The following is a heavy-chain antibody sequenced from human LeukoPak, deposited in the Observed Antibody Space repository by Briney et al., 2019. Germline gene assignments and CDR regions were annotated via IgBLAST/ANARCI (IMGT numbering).Heavy chain of an antibody. CDR3: ARDDYGDPTYYYGMDV. CDR1: GGPISSYY. D-gene: IGHD4-17*01. Sequence: PSETLSLTCTVSGGPISSYYWSWIRQPPGKGLEWIGYIYYSGSTNYNPSLKSRVTISVDTSKNQFSLKLSSVTAADTAVYYCARDDYGDPTYYYGMDVWGQGTTVTVSS. J-gene: IGHJ6*02. CDR2: IYYSGST. V-gene: IGHV4-59*01.